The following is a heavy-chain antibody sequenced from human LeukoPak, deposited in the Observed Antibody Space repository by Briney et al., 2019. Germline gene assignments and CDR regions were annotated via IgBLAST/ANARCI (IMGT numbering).Heavy chain of an antibody. J-gene: IGHJ6*03. Sequence: SETLSLTCSVSGGSISSSANYWGWIRQPPGKGLEWIGTIYYNGNTYSSPTLKSRVSISLDTSKNQFSLKLSSVTAADTAVYYCARGVNLWFGEVISSYYYYYYMDVWGKGTTVTISS. CDR1: GGSISSSANY. CDR3: ARGVNLWFGEVISSYYYYYYMDV. CDR2: IYYNGNT. D-gene: IGHD3-10*01. V-gene: IGHV4-39*07.